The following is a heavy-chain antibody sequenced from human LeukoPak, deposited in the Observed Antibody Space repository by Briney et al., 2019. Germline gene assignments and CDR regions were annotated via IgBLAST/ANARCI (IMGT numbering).Heavy chain of an antibody. V-gene: IGHV4-61*01. Sequence: SETLSLTCTVSAGSVSDSNYLWSWVRQPPGKGLEWMGFISYTGHTSYSPPLKSRVTLSLDASKSQFSLRLSSVTAADTAFYYCARSWSAVNYGNFDYWGQGTLVTVSS. J-gene: IGHJ4*02. CDR1: AGSVSDSNYL. D-gene: IGHD3-16*01. CDR2: ISYTGHT. CDR3: ARSWSAVNYGNFDY.